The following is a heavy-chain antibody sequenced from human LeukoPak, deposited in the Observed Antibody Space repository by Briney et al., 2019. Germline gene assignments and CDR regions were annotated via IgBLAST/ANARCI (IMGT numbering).Heavy chain of an antibody. V-gene: IGHV3-23*01. CDR1: GFTFSTYA. D-gene: IGHD3-3*01. CDR2: ISASGGNT. CDR3: AKLWSGYYPHYFDY. J-gene: IGHJ4*02. Sequence: PGGSLRLSCAASGFTFSTYAMSWVRQAPGKGLEWVSSISASGGNTYYADFVKGQFTISRDNSRDTLYLQMNSLRAEDTAVYYCAKLWSGYYPHYFDYWGQGTLVTVSS.